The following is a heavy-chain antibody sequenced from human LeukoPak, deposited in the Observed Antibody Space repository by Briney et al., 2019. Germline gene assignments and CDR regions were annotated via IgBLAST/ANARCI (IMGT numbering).Heavy chain of an antibody. J-gene: IGHJ4*02. CDR1: GLTFSNYW. D-gene: IGHD3-3*01. V-gene: IGHV3-7*01. CDR3: ARGTAYYDFWSGYVDY. Sequence: GGSLRLSCAASGLTFSNYWMDWVRQAPGKGLEWVANIKQDGSEKNYVDSVKGRFIISRDNAKNSLYLQMNTLRAEDTAVYYCARGTAYYDFWSGYVDYWGQGNLVTVSS. CDR2: IKQDGSEK.